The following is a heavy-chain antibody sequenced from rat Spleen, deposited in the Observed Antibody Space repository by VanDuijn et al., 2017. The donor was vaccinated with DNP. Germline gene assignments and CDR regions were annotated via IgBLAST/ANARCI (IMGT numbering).Heavy chain of an antibody. CDR1: GFTFSTYD. J-gene: IGHJ1*01. V-gene: IGHV5S13*01. D-gene: IGHD1-4*01. Sequence: EVQLVESGGGLVQPGRSLKLSCAASGFTFSTYDMAWVRQAPTKGLEWVASISTSGGSTYYRDSVKSRFTISRDNAKNTLYLQMNSLRSEDTATYYCARTTRVYWYFDFWGPGTMVTVSS. CDR3: ARTTRVYWYFDF. CDR2: ISTSGGST.